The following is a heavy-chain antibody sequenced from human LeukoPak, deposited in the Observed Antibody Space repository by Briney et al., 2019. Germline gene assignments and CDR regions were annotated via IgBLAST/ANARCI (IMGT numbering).Heavy chain of an antibody. V-gene: IGHV3-7*05. CDR1: EFTFSTDW. CDR3: GTEYKGY. CDR2: IKQDGSEE. J-gene: IGHJ4*02. Sequence: GGSLRLSCVGSEFTFSTDWVSWGPQAPGEGLEWLANIKQDGSEEYYVDSVKGRFTISRDNAKNSLYLQINSLTADDTAIYYCGTEYKGYWGQGTLVTVSS. D-gene: IGHD2-15*01.